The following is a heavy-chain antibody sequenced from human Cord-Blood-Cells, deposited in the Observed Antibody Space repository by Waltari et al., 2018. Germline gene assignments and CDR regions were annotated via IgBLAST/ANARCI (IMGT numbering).Heavy chain of an antibody. J-gene: IGHJ4*02. V-gene: IGHV4-34*01. D-gene: IGHD5-18*01. CDR1: GGSFSGYY. CDR3: ARNTAMASYYFDY. CDR2: IKHSGST. Sequence: QVQLQQWGAGLLKPSETLSLTCAVYGGSFSGYYWSWIRQPPGKGLEWIGEIKHSGSTNDNPSLKSRVTISVDTSKNQFSLKLSSVTAADASVYYCARNTAMASYYFDYWGQGTLVTVSS.